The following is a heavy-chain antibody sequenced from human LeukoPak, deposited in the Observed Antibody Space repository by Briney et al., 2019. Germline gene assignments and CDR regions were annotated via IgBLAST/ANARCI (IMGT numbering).Heavy chain of an antibody. Sequence: GRSLRLSCAASGFTFRTYGMHWVRQAPGKGLEWAAVIWSDGSRTYYADSVKGRFTISRDNPENTLYLQMNSLRDEDTAVYYCVRDDDNTGNNLDYWGQGTLVTVSS. V-gene: IGHV3-33*01. J-gene: IGHJ4*02. CDR2: IWSDGSRT. D-gene: IGHD2-8*02. CDR3: VRDDDNTGNNLDY. CDR1: GFTFRTYG.